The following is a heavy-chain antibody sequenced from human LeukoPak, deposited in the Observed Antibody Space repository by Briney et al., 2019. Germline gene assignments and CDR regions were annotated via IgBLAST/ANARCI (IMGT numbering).Heavy chain of an antibody. D-gene: IGHD3-16*01. CDR2: ISSSSTII. J-gene: IGHJ3*02. CDR1: EFTFSSYE. CDR3: GASRQYVGAFDI. V-gene: IGHV3-48*03. Sequence: GGSLRLSCAASEFTFSSYELYWVRQAPGKGLEWISYISSSSTIIKYADSVRGRFTISRDDARESLYLQMSSLRADDTAIYYCGASRQYVGAFDIWGQGTLVTVSS.